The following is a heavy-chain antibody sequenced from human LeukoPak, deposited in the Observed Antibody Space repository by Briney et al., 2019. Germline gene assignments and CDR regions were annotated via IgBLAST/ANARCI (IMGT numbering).Heavy chain of an antibody. Sequence: GGSLRLSCAASGFTFSDYYMSWIRQAPGKGLEWVSYISSSGSTIYYADSVKGRFAISRDNAKNSLYLQMNSLRAEDTAVYYCARDSFSPSYYYDSSGYTDAFDIWGQGTMVTVSS. V-gene: IGHV3-11*04. CDR2: ISSSGSTI. CDR3: ARDSFSPSYYYDSSGYTDAFDI. J-gene: IGHJ3*02. CDR1: GFTFSDYY. D-gene: IGHD3-22*01.